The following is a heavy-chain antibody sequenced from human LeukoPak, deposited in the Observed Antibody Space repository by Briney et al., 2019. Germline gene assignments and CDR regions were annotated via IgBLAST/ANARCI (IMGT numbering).Heavy chain of an antibody. CDR2: ISQDGTNK. CDR1: GLTFSNYA. J-gene: IGHJ4*02. CDR3: ARASGPFDY. D-gene: IGHD3-10*01. Sequence: GGSLRLSCVASGLTFSNYAMHWVRQAPGKGLEWVSFISQDGTNKYYEDSVKGRFTISRDNSKNTLYLQMSSLRAEDTAVYSCARASGPFDYWGQGTLVTVSS. V-gene: IGHV3-30-3*01.